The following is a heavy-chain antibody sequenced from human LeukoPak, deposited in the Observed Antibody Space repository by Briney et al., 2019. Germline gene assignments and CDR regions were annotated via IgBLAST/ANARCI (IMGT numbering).Heavy chain of an antibody. D-gene: IGHD1-26*01. Sequence: SETLSLTCTVYGGSISSSSHFWGWIRQPPGKGLEWIGSIYYSGSTYYNPSLESRVTISVDTSKNQFSLKVASVTAADTAVYYCARRGGSSGTYYFDSWGQGTLVTVSS. V-gene: IGHV4-39*01. CDR1: GGSISSSSHF. CDR3: ARRGGSSGTYYFDS. J-gene: IGHJ4*02. CDR2: IYYSGST.